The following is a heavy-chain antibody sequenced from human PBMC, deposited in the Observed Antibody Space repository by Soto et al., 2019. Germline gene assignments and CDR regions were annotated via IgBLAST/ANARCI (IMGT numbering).Heavy chain of an antibody. CDR1: GFTCGDDA. V-gene: IGHV3-49*04. CDR3: TRPSSTSGYYYYYGMDV. Sequence: GGSLRLSCTASGFTCGDDAMSWVRQAPGKGLEGVCFISSKAYGGTAEYAASVKGRFTISRDDSKSIAYLQMNSLKPEDTAVYYCTRPSSTSGYYYYYGMDVWGQGTTVTVSS. J-gene: IGHJ6*02. D-gene: IGHD2-2*01. CDR2: ISSKAYGGTA.